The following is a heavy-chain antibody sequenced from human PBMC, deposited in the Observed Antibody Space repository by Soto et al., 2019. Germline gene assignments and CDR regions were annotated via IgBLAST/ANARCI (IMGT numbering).Heavy chain of an antibody. V-gene: IGHV1-46*03. D-gene: IGHD2-21*02. Sequence: ASVKVSCKASGNTFSNYYIHWVRQAPGQGLEWMGTINPSGGHTTYAQKFLGRVTMTRDSSTSTLYMELTSLRFEDTAVYYCARGGHVVVVTAAFDYWGQETLVTVSS. CDR3: ARGGHVVVVTAAFDY. J-gene: IGHJ4*02. CDR1: GNTFSNYY. CDR2: INPSGGHT.